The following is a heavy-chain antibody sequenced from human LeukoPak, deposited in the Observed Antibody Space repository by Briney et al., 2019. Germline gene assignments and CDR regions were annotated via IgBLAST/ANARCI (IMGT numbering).Heavy chain of an antibody. CDR1: GFTFSSYD. D-gene: IGHD3-16*01. CDR3: AKDRDDYVWGSYLGAFDI. V-gene: IGHV3-23*01. Sequence: GGTLRLSCAASGFTFSSYDMSWIRQAPGKGLEWVSAISGGGTSTWYADSVKGRFTISRDNSKNTLYLQMNSLRSEDTAVFYCAKDRDDYVWGSYLGAFDIWGQGTMVTVSS. J-gene: IGHJ3*02. CDR2: ISGGGTST.